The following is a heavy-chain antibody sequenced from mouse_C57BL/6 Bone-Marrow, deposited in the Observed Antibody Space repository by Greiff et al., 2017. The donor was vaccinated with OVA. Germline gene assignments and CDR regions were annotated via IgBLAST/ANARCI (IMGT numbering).Heavy chain of an antibody. CDR3: TAAMVRYYFDY. D-gene: IGHD2-1*01. CDR1: GFNINDDY. CDR2: IDPENGDT. J-gene: IGHJ2*01. Sequence: EVQLQQSGAELVRPGASVKLSCTASGFNINDDYMHWVKQRPEQGLEWIGWIDPENGDTEYASKFQGKATITADTTSNTAYLQLSSLTSEDTAVYYCTAAMVRYYFDYWGQGTTLTVSS. V-gene: IGHV14-4*01.